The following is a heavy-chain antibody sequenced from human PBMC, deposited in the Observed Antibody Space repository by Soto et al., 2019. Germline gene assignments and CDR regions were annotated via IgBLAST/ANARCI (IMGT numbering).Heavy chain of an antibody. CDR1: GFTFSSYA. J-gene: IGHJ5*02. D-gene: IGHD3-22*01. Sequence: EVQLLESGGGLVQPGGSLRLSCAASGFTFSSYAMSWVRQAPGKGLEWVSAISGSGGSTYYADSVKGRFTISRDNSKNTLYLQMNSLRAEDTAVYYCSKETYYYDSSGYYGGNWFDPWGQGTLVTVSS. CDR3: SKETYYYDSSGYYGGNWFDP. CDR2: ISGSGGST. V-gene: IGHV3-23*01.